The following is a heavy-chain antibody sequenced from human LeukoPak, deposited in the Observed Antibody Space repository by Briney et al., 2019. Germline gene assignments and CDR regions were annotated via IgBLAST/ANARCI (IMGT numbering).Heavy chain of an antibody. J-gene: IGHJ4*02. CDR2: MNPNSGNT. V-gene: IGHV1-8*01. D-gene: IGHD6-13*01. CDR1: GYTFTSYD. CDR3: ARGRKRYVGVAAADFDY. Sequence: ASVKVSCKASGYTFTSYDINWVRRATGQGLEWMVWMNPNSGNTGYAQKFQGRVTMTRNTSITTAYMELSSLRSEDTAVYYCARGRKRYVGVAAADFDYWGQGTLVTVSS.